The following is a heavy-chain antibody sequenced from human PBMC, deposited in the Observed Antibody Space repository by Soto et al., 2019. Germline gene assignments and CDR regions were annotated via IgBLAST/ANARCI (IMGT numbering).Heavy chain of an antibody. CDR1: GYSFTSYW. J-gene: IGHJ6*02. Sequence: GESLKISCKGSGYSFTSYWIGWVRQMPGKGLEWMGIIYPGDSDTRYSPSFQGQVTISADKSISTAYLQWSSLKASDTAMYYCANSSLGYCSGGSCYEVDVWGQGTTVTVSS. CDR3: ANSSLGYCSGGSCYEVDV. D-gene: IGHD2-15*01. V-gene: IGHV5-51*01. CDR2: IYPGDSDT.